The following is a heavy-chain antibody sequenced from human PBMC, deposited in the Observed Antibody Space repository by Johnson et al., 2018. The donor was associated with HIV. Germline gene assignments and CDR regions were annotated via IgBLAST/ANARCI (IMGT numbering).Heavy chain of an antibody. Sequence: QVLLVESGGGLVQPGGSLRLSCAASGFTFSSYGMHWVRQAPGKGLEWVAFIRYDGSNKYYADSVKGRFTISRDNSKNTLYLQMNSLRAEDTAVYYCVRPAAAGRDDAFDIWGQGTMVTVSS. V-gene: IGHV3-30*02. D-gene: IGHD6-13*01. CDR1: GFTFSSYG. CDR2: IRYDGSNK. J-gene: IGHJ3*02. CDR3: VRPAAAGRDDAFDI.